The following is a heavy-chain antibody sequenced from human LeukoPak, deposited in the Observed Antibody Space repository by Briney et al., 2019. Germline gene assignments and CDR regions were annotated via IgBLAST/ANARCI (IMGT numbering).Heavy chain of an antibody. V-gene: IGHV1-69*06. D-gene: IGHD3-10*01. Sequence: ASVKVSCKAPGGTFSSYAISWVRQDAGQGLEWIGGIIPIFGTANYAQKFQGRVTITADKATSTAYMELSSLRSEDTAVYYCARVEITMVRDGSYYYYGMDVWGKGNTVTVSS. J-gene: IGHJ6*04. CDR1: GGTFSSYA. CDR3: ARVEITMVRDGSYYYYGMDV. CDR2: IIPIFGTA.